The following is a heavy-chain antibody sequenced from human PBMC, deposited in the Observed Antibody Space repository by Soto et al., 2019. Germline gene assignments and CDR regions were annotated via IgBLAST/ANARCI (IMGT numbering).Heavy chain of an antibody. J-gene: IGHJ4*02. CDR3: ARDDTTGLLEF. CDR1: TDSMRTYS. CDR2: VYHTGRT. V-gene: IGHV4-59*01. Sequence: TSETLSLTCSVSTDSMRTYSWTWIRQSPGKGLEWIGYVYHTGRTEYNPSLESRVTISIDMSKKQFSLQLTSVTAADTAAYFCARDDTTGLLEFWGQGTLVTVSS.